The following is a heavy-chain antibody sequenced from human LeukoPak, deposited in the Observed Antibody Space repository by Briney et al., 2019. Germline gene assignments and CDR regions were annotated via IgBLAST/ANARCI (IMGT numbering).Heavy chain of an antibody. Sequence: GSLRLSCAASGFTFSSYWMSWIRQPPGKGLEWIGEINHSGSTNYNPSLKSRVTISVDTSKNQFSLKLSSVTAADTAVYYCARGDDYSNHIDHWGQGTLVTVSS. V-gene: IGHV4-34*01. CDR2: INHSGST. D-gene: IGHD4-11*01. J-gene: IGHJ5*02. CDR3: ARGDDYSNHIDH. CDR1: GFTFSSYW.